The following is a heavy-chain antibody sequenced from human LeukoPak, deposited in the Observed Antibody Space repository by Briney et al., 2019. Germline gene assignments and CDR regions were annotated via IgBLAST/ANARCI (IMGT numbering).Heavy chain of an antibody. CDR3: ANLYGDYPDY. CDR1: GFSFSSSG. D-gene: IGHD4/OR15-4a*01. V-gene: IGHV3-30*18. CDR2: ISYDDNEK. J-gene: IGHJ4*02. Sequence: PGGCLRLSCAASGFSFSSSGMHWVRPAPGKGLEWVAVISYDDNEKSYADSVKGRFTISRDNSKNMLYLQMNSLRAEDTAVYYCANLYGDYPDYWGQGTLVTVSS.